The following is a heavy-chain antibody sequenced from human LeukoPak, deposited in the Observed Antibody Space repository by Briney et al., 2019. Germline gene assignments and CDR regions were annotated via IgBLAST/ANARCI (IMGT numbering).Heavy chain of an antibody. Sequence: SETLSLTCAVYGGSFSGYYWSWIRQPPGKGLEWIGEINHSGSTNYNPSLKSRVTISVDTSKDQFSLKLSSVTAADTAVYYCTRGVYGSGLDYWGQGTLVTVSS. CDR2: INHSGST. CDR1: GGSFSGYY. D-gene: IGHD3-10*01. V-gene: IGHV4-34*01. J-gene: IGHJ4*02. CDR3: TRGVYGSGLDY.